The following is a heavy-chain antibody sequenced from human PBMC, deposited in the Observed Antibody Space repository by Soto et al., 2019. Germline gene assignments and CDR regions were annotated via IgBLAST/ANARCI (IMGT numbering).Heavy chain of an antibody. CDR2: IYYSGST. V-gene: IGHV4-39*01. J-gene: IGHJ4*02. CDR1: GGSISSSSYY. CDR3: ARGLTRDYYDSSGYLDY. D-gene: IGHD3-22*01. Sequence: QLQLQESGPGLVKPSETLSLTCTVSGGSISSSSYYWGWIRQPPGKGREWIGSIYYSGSTYYNPSLKSRVTISVDTSKNQFSLKLSSVTAADTAVYYCARGLTRDYYDSSGYLDYWGQGTLVTVSS.